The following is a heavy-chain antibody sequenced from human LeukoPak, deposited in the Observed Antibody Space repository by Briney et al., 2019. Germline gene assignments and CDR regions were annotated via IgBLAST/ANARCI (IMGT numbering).Heavy chain of an antibody. Sequence: GGSLRLSCAASGFTVSSNYMSWVRQAPGKGLEWASVIYSGGSTYYADSVKGRFTISRDNSKNTLYLQMNSLRAEDTAVYYCAGTYVDTAMVSRTIYYYGMDVWGQGTTVTVSS. CDR1: GFTVSSNY. V-gene: IGHV3-66*01. CDR3: AGTYVDTAMVSRTIYYYGMDV. CDR2: IYSGGST. D-gene: IGHD5-18*01. J-gene: IGHJ6*02.